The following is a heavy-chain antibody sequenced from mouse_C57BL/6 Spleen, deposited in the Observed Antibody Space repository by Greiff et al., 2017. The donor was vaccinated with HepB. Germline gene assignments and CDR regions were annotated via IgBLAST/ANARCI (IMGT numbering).Heavy chain of an antibody. V-gene: IGHV1-64*01. CDR3: ARFPAQATVDY. D-gene: IGHD3-2*02. J-gene: IGHJ2*01. CDR2: IHPNSGST. Sequence: QVQLQQPGAELVKPGASVKLSCKASGYTFTSYWMHWVKQRPGQGLEWIGMIHPNSGSTNYNEKFKSKATLTVDKSSSTAYMQLSSLTSEDTAVYYCARFPAQATVDYWGQGTTLTVSS. CDR1: GYTFTSYW.